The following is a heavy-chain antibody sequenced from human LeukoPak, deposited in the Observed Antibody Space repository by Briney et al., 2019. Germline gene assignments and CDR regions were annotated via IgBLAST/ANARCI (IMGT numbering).Heavy chain of an antibody. CDR3: ARGLWELPDY. Sequence: SQTLFLTCAVSGGSISSGSYYWSWIRQPAGKGLEWIGRIYTSGSTNYNPSLKSRVTISVDTSKNQFSLKLSPVTAADTAVYYCARGLWELPDYWGQGTLVTVSS. CDR1: GGSISSGSYY. CDR2: IYTSGST. V-gene: IGHV4-61*02. D-gene: IGHD1-26*01. J-gene: IGHJ4*02.